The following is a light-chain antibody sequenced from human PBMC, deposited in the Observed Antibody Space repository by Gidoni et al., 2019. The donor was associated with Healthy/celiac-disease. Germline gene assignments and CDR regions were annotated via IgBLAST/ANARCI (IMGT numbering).Light chain of an antibody. CDR1: QSLLHSNGYNY. CDR2: LGS. Sequence: DIVMTQSPLSLPVTPGEPASISCRSSQSLLHSNGYNYLDWYLQKPEQSPQLLIYLGSNRASGVPDRFSGSGSGTDFTLKISRVEAEDVGVYYCMQALQTPMVTFXPXTKVDIK. CDR3: MQALQTPMVT. V-gene: IGKV2-28*01. J-gene: IGKJ3*01.